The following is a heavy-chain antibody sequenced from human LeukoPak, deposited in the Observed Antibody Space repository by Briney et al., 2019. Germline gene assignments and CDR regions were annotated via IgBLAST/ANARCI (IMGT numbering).Heavy chain of an antibody. CDR2: IYTSGST. CDR1: GGSISSGSYY. V-gene: IGHV4-61*02. D-gene: IGHD2-2*01. J-gene: IGHJ5*02. CDR3: ARDIVVVPAASRGFRPNWFDP. Sequence: PSETLSLTCTVSGGSISSGSYYWSWIRQPAGKGLEWIGRIYTSGSTNYNPSLKSRVTISVDTSKNQFSLKLSSVTAADTAVYYCARDIVVVPAASRGFRPNWFDPWGQGTLVTVSS.